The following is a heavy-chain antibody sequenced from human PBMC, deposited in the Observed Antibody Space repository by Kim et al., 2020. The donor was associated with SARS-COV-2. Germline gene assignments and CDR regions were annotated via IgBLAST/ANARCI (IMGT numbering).Heavy chain of an antibody. D-gene: IGHD1-7*01. Sequence: ASVKVSCKTSGYTFTTYGISWVRQAPGQGLEWVGWISTSSGNTNYAQKFQGRVTMSTDTSSSTAYMELRSLRYDDTAVYYCVRDRNYYFDFWGRGTPVTVPS. V-gene: IGHV1-18*01. J-gene: IGHJ4*02. CDR3: VRDRNYYFDF. CDR1: GYTFTTYG. CDR2: ISTSSGNT.